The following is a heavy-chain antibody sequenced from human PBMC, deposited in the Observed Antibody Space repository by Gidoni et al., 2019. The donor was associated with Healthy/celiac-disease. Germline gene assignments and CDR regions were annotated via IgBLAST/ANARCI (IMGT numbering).Heavy chain of an antibody. CDR2: IIPIFGTA. D-gene: IGHD4-17*01. CDR3: ARGRGTVTTAAIDY. Sequence: QVQLVQSGAEVKKPGSSVKVSCKASGTTFSSYAISWVRQAPGQGLEWMGGIIPIFGTANCAQKFQGRVTITADESTSTAYMELGSLRSEDTAVYYCARGRGTVTTAAIDYWGQGTLVTVSS. CDR1: GTTFSSYA. J-gene: IGHJ4*02. V-gene: IGHV1-69*01.